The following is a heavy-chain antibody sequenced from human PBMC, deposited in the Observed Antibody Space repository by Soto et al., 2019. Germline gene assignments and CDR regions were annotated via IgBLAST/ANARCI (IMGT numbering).Heavy chain of an antibody. CDR1: GGSFNSYA. D-gene: IGHD2-21*01. CDR3: ARHYCDSLECGLDY. CDR2: FTPISVTP. Sequence: VQLVQSGTVLKPPGSSVRISCRASGGSFNSYAFSWVRQAPGQGLQWMGGFTPISVTPKYSEKFKDSFTITADESSATYYLGLISLKADDTATYFCARHYCDSLECGLDYWGQGTLVNVSS. V-gene: IGHV1-69*01. J-gene: IGHJ4*02.